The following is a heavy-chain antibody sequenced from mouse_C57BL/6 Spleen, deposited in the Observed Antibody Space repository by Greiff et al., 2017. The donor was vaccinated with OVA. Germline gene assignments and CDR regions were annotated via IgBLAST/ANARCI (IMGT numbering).Heavy chain of an antibody. CDR1: GYTFTSYW. J-gene: IGHJ1*03. Sequence: VQLQQSGAELVKPGASVKLSCKASGYTFTSYWMHWVKQRPGRGLEWIGRIDPNSGGTKYNEKFKSKATLTVDKPSSTAYMQLSTLTSEDSAVYYCAREAFIATVVATPYWYFDVWGTGTTVTVSS. D-gene: IGHD1-1*01. V-gene: IGHV1-72*01. CDR3: AREAFIATVVATPYWYFDV. CDR2: IDPNSGGT.